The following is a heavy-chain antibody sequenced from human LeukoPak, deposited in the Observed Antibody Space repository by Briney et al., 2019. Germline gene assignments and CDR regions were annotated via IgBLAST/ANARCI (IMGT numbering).Heavy chain of an antibody. CDR1: GFTFSSYS. CDR2: ISSGGSYI. Sequence: KPGGSLRLSCAASGFTFSSYSMNWVRQAPGKGLEWVSSISSGGSYIYYADSVKGRFTISRDNAKNSLYLQMNSLRAEDTAVYYCAREGGGNWAYYYYMDVWGKGTTVTVSS. J-gene: IGHJ6*03. V-gene: IGHV3-21*01. CDR3: AREGGGNWAYYYYMDV. D-gene: IGHD4-23*01.